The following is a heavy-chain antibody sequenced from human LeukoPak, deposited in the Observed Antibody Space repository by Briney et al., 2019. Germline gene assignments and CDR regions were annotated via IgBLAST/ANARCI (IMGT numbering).Heavy chain of an antibody. J-gene: IGHJ5*02. CDR3: ASSSPRDTNWIDP. CDR1: GGSISSSSYY. V-gene: IGHV4-39*07. CDR2: IYYSGST. D-gene: IGHD5-24*01. Sequence: SETLSLTCSVSGGSISSSSYYWGWIRQPPGKGLEWIGSIYYSGSTYYNPSLKSRVTISVDTSKNQFSLKLSSVTAADTAVYYCASSSPRDTNWIDPWGQGTLVTVSS.